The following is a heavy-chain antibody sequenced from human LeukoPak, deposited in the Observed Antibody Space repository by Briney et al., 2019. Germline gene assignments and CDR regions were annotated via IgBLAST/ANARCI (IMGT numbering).Heavy chain of an antibody. J-gene: IGHJ6*03. V-gene: IGHV3-23*01. CDR1: GFIFSSYG. Sequence: PGGSLRLSCAASGFIFSSYGMNWVRQAPGKGLEWVSGISGSGGSTYYADSVKGRFTISRDNSKNTLYLQMNSLRAEDTAVYYCAKGRTVLRLSPEFYMDVWGKGTTVTISS. CDR2: ISGSGGST. D-gene: IGHD3-10*01. CDR3: AKGRTVLRLSPEFYMDV.